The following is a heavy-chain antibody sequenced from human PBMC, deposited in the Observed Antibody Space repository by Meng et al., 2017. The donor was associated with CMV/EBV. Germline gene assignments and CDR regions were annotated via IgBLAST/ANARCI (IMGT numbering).Heavy chain of an antibody. V-gene: IGHV3-48*03. CDR1: GYTFTGYY. Sequence: SCKASGYTFTGYYMHWVRQAPGKGLEWVSYISSSGSTIYYADSVKGRFTISRDNAKNSLYLQMNSLRAEDTAVYYCARAGPYSYGYPYWGQGTLVTVSS. CDR2: ISSSGSTI. D-gene: IGHD5-18*01. CDR3: ARAGPYSYGYPY. J-gene: IGHJ4*02.